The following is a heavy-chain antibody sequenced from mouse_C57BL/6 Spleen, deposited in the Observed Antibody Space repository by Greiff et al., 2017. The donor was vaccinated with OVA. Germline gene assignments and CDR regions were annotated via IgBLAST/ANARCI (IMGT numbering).Heavy chain of an antibody. Sequence: EVQGVESGGGLVKPGGSLKLSCAASGFTFSDYGMHWVRQAPEKGLEWVAYISSGSSTIYYADTVKGRFTISRDNAKNTLFLQMTSLRSEDTAMYYCARPDSSGYGYAMDYWGQGTSVTVSS. CDR2: ISSGSSTI. D-gene: IGHD3-2*02. V-gene: IGHV5-17*01. CDR3: ARPDSSGYGYAMDY. J-gene: IGHJ4*01. CDR1: GFTFSDYG.